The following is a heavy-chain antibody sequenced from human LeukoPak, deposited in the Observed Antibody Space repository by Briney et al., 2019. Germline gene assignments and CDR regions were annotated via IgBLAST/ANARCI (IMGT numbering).Heavy chain of an antibody. V-gene: IGHV4-61*02. CDR3: AREGYDFMTGTFDH. CDR1: GDSINTGSYY. J-gene: IGHJ4*02. D-gene: IGHD3-9*01. Sequence: PSETLSLTCTVSGDSINTGSYYWSWVRQFAGKGLEWIGRVYSSGSTNYNPSLKSRVTISIDTSKNEFSLRLASVTAEDTAIYYCAREGYDFMTGTFDHWGQGTLVTVSS. CDR2: VYSSGST.